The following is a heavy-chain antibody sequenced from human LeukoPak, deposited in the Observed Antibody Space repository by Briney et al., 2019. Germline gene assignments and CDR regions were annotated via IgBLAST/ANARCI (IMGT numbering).Heavy chain of an antibody. V-gene: IGHV3-23*01. CDR3: AKIAAAGTFVDY. CDR2: ISGSGGST. D-gene: IGHD6-13*01. Sequence: GGSLRLSCVASGFTFKNCAMSWVRQAPGKGLEWVSAISGSGGSTYYADSVKGRFTISRDNSKNTLYLQMNSLRAEDTAVYYCAKIAAAGTFVDYWGQGTLVTVSS. J-gene: IGHJ4*02. CDR1: GFTFKNCA.